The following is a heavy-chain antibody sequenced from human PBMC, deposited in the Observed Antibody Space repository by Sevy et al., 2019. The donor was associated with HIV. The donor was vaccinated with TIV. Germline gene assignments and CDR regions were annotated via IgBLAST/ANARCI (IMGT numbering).Heavy chain of an antibody. D-gene: IGHD3-10*01. V-gene: IGHV4-59*01. J-gene: IGHJ5*02. CDR2: MYYSGIT. CDR1: GGSISSYY. CDR3: ARMNYYGSAPGSWFDP. Sequence: SETLSLTCTVSGGSISSYYWSWIRQPPGKGLEWIGYMYYSGITNYNPSLKSRVTISVVMSKNQVSLKLSSMTAADTAVYYCARMNYYGSAPGSWFDPWGQGTLVTVSS.